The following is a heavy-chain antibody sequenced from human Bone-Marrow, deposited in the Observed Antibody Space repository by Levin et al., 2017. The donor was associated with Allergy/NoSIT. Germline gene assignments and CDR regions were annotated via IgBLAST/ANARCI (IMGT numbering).Heavy chain of an antibody. CDR3: ARAVYDFWSGYYTPARPRYGMDV. J-gene: IGHJ6*02. Sequence: SQTLSLTCAVYGGSFSGYYWSWIRQPPGKGLEWIGEINHSGSTNYNPSLKSRVTISVDTSKNQFSLKLSSVTAADTAVYYCARAVYDFWSGYYTPARPRYGMDVWGQGTTVTVSS. CDR2: INHSGST. V-gene: IGHV4-34*01. CDR1: GGSFSGYY. D-gene: IGHD3-3*01.